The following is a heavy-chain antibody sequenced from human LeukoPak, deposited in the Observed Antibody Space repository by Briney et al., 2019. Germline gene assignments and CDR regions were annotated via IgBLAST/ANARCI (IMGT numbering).Heavy chain of an antibody. CDR3: ARSLRDRSSWLLFDY. J-gene: IGHJ4*02. CDR1: GFTFDDYA. D-gene: IGHD6-13*01. V-gene: IGHV3-9*01. Sequence: GGSLRLSCAASGFTFDDYAMHWVRQAPGKGLEWVSGISWNSGSIGYADSVKGRFTISRDNVENSLYLQMNSLRVEDTAVYYCARSLRDRSSWLLFDYWGQGTLVTVSS. CDR2: ISWNSGSI.